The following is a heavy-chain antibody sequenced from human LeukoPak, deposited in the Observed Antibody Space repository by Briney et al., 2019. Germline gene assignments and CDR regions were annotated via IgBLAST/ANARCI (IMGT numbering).Heavy chain of an antibody. Sequence: GGSLRLSCAASGFTFSSYSMNWVRQAPGKGLEWVSSISSSSSYIYYADSVKGRFTISRDNAKNSLYLQMNSLRGEDTAVYYXXXXGVHYYDTSADYWGQGTLVTVSS. CDR1: GFTFSSYS. CDR3: XXXGVHYYDTSADY. J-gene: IGHJ4*02. CDR2: ISSSSSYI. D-gene: IGHD3-22*01. V-gene: IGHV3-21*01.